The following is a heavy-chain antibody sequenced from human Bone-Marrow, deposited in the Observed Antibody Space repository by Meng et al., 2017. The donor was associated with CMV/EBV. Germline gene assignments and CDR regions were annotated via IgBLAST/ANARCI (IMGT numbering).Heavy chain of an antibody. CDR3: AKNYGSGSYYWY. Sequence: EVQLLESGGGLVQPXGSLRLSCAASGFTFSSYAMSWVRQAPGKGLEWASAISGSGGSTYYADSVKGRFTISRDNSKNTLYLQMNSLRAEDTAVYYCAKNYGSGSYYWYWGQGTLGTVAS. J-gene: IGHJ4*02. CDR1: GFTFSSYA. D-gene: IGHD3-10*01. CDR2: ISGSGGST. V-gene: IGHV3-23*01.